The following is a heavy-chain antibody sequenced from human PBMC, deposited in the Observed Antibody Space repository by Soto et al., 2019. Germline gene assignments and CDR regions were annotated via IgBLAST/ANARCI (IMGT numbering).Heavy chain of an antibody. Sequence: QVQLVQSGAEVKKPGASVKVSCKASGYTFISFGISWVRQAPGQGLEWMGWISAYNGNTNYAQKLQGRVTMTTDTSKSTAYMELRSLRSDDTAVYYCARDLDDYVWGSYPSPDAFDIWGQGTMVTVSS. CDR1: GYTFISFG. V-gene: IGHV1-18*01. CDR2: ISAYNGNT. J-gene: IGHJ3*02. CDR3: ARDLDDYVWGSYPSPDAFDI. D-gene: IGHD3-16*02.